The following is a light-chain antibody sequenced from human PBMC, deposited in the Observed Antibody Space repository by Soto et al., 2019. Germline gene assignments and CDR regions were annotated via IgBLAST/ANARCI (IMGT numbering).Light chain of an antibody. V-gene: IGLV4-69*01. J-gene: IGLJ2*01. CDR2: VSSDGSH. CDR1: SGHSSYA. CDR3: QTWGTGIQVV. Sequence: QLVLTQSPSASASLGASVKLTCTLSSGHSSYAIAWHQQQPEKGPRYLMKVSSDGSHSKGDGIPDRFSGSSSGAERYFTISSLQSEDEADYYCQTWGTGIQVVFGGGTKLTV.